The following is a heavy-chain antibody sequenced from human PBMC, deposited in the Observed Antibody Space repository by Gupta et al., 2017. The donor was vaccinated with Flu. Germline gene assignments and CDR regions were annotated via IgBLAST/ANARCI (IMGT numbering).Heavy chain of an antibody. V-gene: IGHV1-46*01. D-gene: IGHD3-16*01. CDR2: LFPSDGAT. CDR1: GSTFTNFY. CDR3: VREERGGHFDH. Sequence: QVQLVQSGAEMKKPGASVKLSCKASGSTFTNFYLHWVRQAPGQGLEWLGILFPSDGATNYPQRFRGRVTMTRDTSTRTVYMELSSLSSEDTAMYYCVREERGGHFDHWGQGTLVTVSS. J-gene: IGHJ4*02.